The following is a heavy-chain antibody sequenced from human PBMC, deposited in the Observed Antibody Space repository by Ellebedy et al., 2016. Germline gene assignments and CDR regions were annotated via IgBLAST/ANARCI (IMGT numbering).Heavy chain of an antibody. J-gene: IGHJ4*02. CDR1: GFIFRNYW. Sequence: GGSLRLSCAVSGFIFRNYWMTWVRQVPGKGLEWVARIKEDGSEIHYVHSVKGRFTISRDNAKNSLYLQMNSLRAEDTAVYYCGRDAVSRFDYWGQGTLVTVSP. CDR2: IKEDGSEI. D-gene: IGHD3-3*02. V-gene: IGHV3-7*03. CDR3: GRDAVSRFDY.